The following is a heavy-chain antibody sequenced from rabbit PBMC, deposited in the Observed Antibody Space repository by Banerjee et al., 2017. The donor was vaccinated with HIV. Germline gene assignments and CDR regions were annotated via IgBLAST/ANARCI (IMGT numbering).Heavy chain of an antibody. V-gene: IGHV1S40*01. CDR1: GFSFSSNYY. D-gene: IGHD7-1*01. CDR3: ARTYTDNNYPFNL. Sequence: QSLEESGGDLVKPGASLTLTCTASGFSFSSNYYMCWVRQAPGKGLEWIACIYAGSSGSTYYASWAKGRFTISKTSSTTVTLQMTSLTAADTATYFCARTYTDNNYPFNLWGQGTLVTVS. J-gene: IGHJ4*01. CDR2: IYAGSSGST.